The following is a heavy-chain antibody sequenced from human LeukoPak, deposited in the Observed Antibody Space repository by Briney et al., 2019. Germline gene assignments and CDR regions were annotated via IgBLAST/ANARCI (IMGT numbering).Heavy chain of an antibody. J-gene: IGHJ3*01. CDR1: GFTFSNAW. CDR2: ISKDGSMK. V-gene: IGHV3-30*03. Sequence: GGSLRLSCAASGFTFSNAWMSWVRQAPGKGLEWVAVISKDGSMKYYSDSVKGRFTVSRDNSIHTLYLEMNSLKTEDTAVYYCAGESFDFWSQGTMVTVSS. CDR3: AGESFDF.